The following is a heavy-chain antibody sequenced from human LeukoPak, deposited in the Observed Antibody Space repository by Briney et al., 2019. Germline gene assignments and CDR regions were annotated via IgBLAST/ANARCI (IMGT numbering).Heavy chain of an antibody. Sequence: GGSLRLSCVASGFTFSSYVMTWVRQAPGKDLEWVSAISAIGGGTYYADSVKGRSTISRDNSKSTMYLQMNSLRAEDTAVYYCAKASGSGTYRYYIDYWGQGTLVTVSS. V-gene: IGHV3-23*01. J-gene: IGHJ4*02. CDR1: GFTFSSYV. CDR3: AKASGSGTYRYYIDY. CDR2: ISAIGGGT. D-gene: IGHD1-26*01.